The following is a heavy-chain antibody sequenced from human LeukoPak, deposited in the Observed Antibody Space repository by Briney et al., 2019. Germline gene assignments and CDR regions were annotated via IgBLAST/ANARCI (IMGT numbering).Heavy chain of an antibody. V-gene: IGHV3-23*01. CDR1: GFTFSNYG. CDR3: ARETPTKYYYDSSGYDY. D-gene: IGHD3-22*01. Sequence: GGSLRLSCAASGFTFSNYGMTWVRQAPGKGLDSVSAISVSGGITYHADSVKGRFTISRDKSKNTLYLQMNSLRAEDTAVYYCARETPTKYYYDSSGYDYWGQGTLVTVSS. CDR2: ISVSGGIT. J-gene: IGHJ4*02.